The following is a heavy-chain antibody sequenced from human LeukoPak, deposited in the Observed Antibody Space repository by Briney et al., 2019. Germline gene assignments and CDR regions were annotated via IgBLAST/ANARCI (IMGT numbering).Heavy chain of an antibody. J-gene: IGHJ4*02. CDR3: ARVSGRSSSWLDY. Sequence: PGGSLRLSCAASGFTFSEYYMSWIRQAPGKGLEWVSYISSSSSYTNYADSVKGRFTISRDNAKNSLYLQMNSLRAEDTAVYYCARVSGRSSSWLDYWGQGTLVTVSS. CDR1: GFTFSEYY. CDR2: ISSSSSYT. D-gene: IGHD6-13*01. V-gene: IGHV3-11*06.